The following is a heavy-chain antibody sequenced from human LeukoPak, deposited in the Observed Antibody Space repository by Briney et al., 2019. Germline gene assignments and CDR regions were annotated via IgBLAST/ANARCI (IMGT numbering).Heavy chain of an antibody. D-gene: IGHD2-8*01. J-gene: IGHJ4*02. Sequence: PGGSLRLSCAASGFTFSSYSMNGVRHAPGKGLEWVSYISSSSTIYYADSVKGRFTISRDNAKNSLYLQMNSLKTEDTAVYYCTRVRRYVLMVYAIKGFDYWGQGTLVTVSS. CDR2: ISSSSTI. CDR1: GFTFSSYS. CDR3: TRVRRYVLMVYAIKGFDY. V-gene: IGHV3-48*01.